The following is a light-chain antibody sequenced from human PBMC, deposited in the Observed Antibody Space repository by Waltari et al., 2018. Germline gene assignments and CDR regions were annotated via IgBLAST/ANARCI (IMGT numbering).Light chain of an antibody. CDR1: QSINSW. CDR2: KAS. J-gene: IGKJ3*01. V-gene: IGKV1-5*03. Sequence: DIEMTQSPSTLSASVGDRVTITCRASQSINSWLAWYQQKPGKAPKVLIYKASSLESGVPSRFSGSGSGTEFTLTISSLQPGDFATYYCQQYNSYPFTFGPGTKVDIQ. CDR3: QQYNSYPFT.